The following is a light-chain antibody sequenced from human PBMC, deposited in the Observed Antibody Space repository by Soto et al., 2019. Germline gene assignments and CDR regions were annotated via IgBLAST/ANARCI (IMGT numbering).Light chain of an antibody. V-gene: IGKV1-39*01. J-gene: IGKJ1*01. CDR2: AAS. CDR3: QQSHSSPPT. CDR1: QSISNH. Sequence: DIQMTHSPSSLSAYVKDIVIITCRASQSISNHLNWYQQKPGKAPKLLIFAASSLQSGVPSRFSGSRSGPDFTLTISSLQPEDFATYYCQQSHSSPPTFGQGTKVDIK.